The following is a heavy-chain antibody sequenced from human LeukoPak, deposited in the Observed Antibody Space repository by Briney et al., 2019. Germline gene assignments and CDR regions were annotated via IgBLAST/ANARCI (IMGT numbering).Heavy chain of an antibody. V-gene: IGHV1-69*05. CDR1: GGTFISYA. D-gene: IGHD5-12*01. J-gene: IGHJ4*02. Sequence: VASVKVSSKASGGTFISYAISWVRQAPGQGLEWMGRIIPIFGSASYARKFQDRVTIITDESTSTVHMELSSLRSEDTAVYYCARGKRESGCDIYHFDYWGQGTLVTVSS. CDR2: IIPIFGSA. CDR3: ARGKRESGCDIYHFDY.